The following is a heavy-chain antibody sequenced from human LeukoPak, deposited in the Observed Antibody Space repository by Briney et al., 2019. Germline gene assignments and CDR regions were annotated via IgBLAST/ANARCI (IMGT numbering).Heavy chain of an antibody. Sequence: GGSLRLSCVASGFTFGNYWMHWVRQAPGKGLVWVSRITSDGTATTYADSVKGRFTISRDNAKNTLYLQMNSLRVEDTALYYCARGYNYANDFDSWGQGTLVSVSS. CDR1: GFTFGNYW. D-gene: IGHD5-24*01. CDR2: ITSDGTAT. CDR3: ARGYNYANDFDS. J-gene: IGHJ4*02. V-gene: IGHV3-74*01.